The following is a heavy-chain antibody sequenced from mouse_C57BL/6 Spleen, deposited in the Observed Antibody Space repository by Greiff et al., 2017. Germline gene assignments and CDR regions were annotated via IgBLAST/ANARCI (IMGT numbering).Heavy chain of an antibody. D-gene: IGHD2-3*01. CDR2: IYPGSGST. CDR1: GYTFTSYW. V-gene: IGHV1-55*01. CDR3: ARAAGDGYLFDY. J-gene: IGHJ2*01. Sequence: QVQLQQPGAELVKPGASVKMSCKASGYTFTSYWITWVKQRPGQGLEWIGDIYPGSGSTNDNEKFKSQATLTVATSSSTAYMQLSSLTSEDSAVYYCARAAGDGYLFDYWGQGTTLTVSS.